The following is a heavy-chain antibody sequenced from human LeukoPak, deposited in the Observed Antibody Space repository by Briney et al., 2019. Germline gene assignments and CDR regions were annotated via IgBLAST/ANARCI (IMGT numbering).Heavy chain of an antibody. CDR1: GYTFTGYY. CDR2: INPNIGVT. D-gene: IGHD5-12*01. Sequence: ASVKVSCKASGYTFTGYYIHWVRQAPGQGLEWMGWINPNIGVTNYAQKFQGRVTMTRDTSISTAYVELSRLTSDDTAIYYCARGTFLGGYNWESLDYWGQGTLVTVSS. CDR3: ARGTFLGGYNWESLDY. V-gene: IGHV1-2*02. J-gene: IGHJ4*02.